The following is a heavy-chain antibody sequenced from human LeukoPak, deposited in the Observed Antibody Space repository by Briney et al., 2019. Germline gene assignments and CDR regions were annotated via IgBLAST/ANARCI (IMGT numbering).Heavy chain of an antibody. Sequence: GGSLRLSCAASGFTFSSYAMHWVRQAPGKGLEWGAVISYDGSNKYYADSVKGRFTISRDNSKNTLYLQMNSLRAEDTAVYYCARDGYVLRFLEWLRDIWYYFDYWGQGTLVTVSS. J-gene: IGHJ4*02. CDR1: GFTFSSYA. CDR3: ARDGYVLRFLEWLRDIWYYFDY. CDR2: ISYDGSNK. V-gene: IGHV3-30*04. D-gene: IGHD3-3*01.